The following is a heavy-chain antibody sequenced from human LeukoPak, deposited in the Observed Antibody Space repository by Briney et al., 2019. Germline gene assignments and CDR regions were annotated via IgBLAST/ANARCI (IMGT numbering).Heavy chain of an antibody. Sequence: GGSLRLSCAASGFTFSSYAMSWVRQAPGKGLECVSGISGSGVSTYYAESVKGRFTISRDNSKNTLYLQMNSLRAEVTAVYYCAKSGHQEYSSSWYYFHYWGQGTLVTVSS. V-gene: IGHV3-23*01. D-gene: IGHD6-13*01. CDR3: AKSGHQEYSSSWYYFHY. CDR1: GFTFSSYA. CDR2: ISGSGVST. J-gene: IGHJ4*02.